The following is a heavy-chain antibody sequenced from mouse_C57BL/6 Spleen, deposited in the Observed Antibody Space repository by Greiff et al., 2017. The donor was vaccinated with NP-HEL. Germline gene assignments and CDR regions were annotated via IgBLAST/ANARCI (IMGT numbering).Heavy chain of an antibody. J-gene: IGHJ4*01. CDR3: ARSAYYGSSGDAMDY. D-gene: IGHD1-1*01. CDR1: GYTFTSYG. CDR2: IYPRSGNT. V-gene: IGHV1-81*01. Sequence: VKLQQSGAELARPGASVKLSCKASGYTFTSYGISWVKQRTGQGLEWIGEIYPRSGNTYYNEKFKGKATLTADKSSSTAYMELRSLTSEDSAVYFCARSAYYGSSGDAMDYWGQGTSVTVSS.